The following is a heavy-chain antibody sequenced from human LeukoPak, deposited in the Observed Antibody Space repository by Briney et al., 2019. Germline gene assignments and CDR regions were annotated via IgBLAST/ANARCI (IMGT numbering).Heavy chain of an antibody. J-gene: IGHJ5*02. CDR3: ARGHDYYYSGRQSWFDP. V-gene: IGHV4-59*01. D-gene: IGHD3-10*01. CDR2: IHSIGDT. Sequence: SETLSLTCAVYGGSFSGYYWTWIRQPPEKGLEWIGYIHSIGDTNYNPSLKSRVTISVDTSKNQFSLKLSSVTAADTAFYYCARGHDYYYSGRQSWFDPWGQGTLVTVSS. CDR1: GGSFSGYY.